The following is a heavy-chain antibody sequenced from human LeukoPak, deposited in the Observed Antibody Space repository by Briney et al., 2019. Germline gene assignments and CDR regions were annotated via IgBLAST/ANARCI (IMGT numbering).Heavy chain of an antibody. CDR1: GGSISSGGYS. CDR3: ARGSDYYDSSGYYRDAFDI. J-gene: IGHJ3*02. CDR2: IYHSGST. V-gene: IGHV4-30-2*01. Sequence: SETLSLTCAVSGGSISSGGYSWSWIRQPPGKGLEWIGYIYHSGSTYYNPSLKSRVTISVDRSKNQFSLKLSSVTAADTAVYYCARGSDYYDSSGYYRDAFDIWGQGTMVTVSS. D-gene: IGHD3-22*01.